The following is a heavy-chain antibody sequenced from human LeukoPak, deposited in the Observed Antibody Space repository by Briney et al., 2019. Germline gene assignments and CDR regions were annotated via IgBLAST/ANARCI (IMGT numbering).Heavy chain of an antibody. J-gene: IGHJ4*02. D-gene: IGHD3-3*01. Sequence: PSETLSLTCAVYGGSFSGYYWSWIRQPPGKGLEWIGEINHSGSTNYNPSLKSRVTISVDTSKNQFSLKLSSVTAADTAVYYCARSLGDFWSGYYHFDYWGQGTLVTVSS. V-gene: IGHV4-34*01. CDR1: GGSFSGYY. CDR3: ARSLGDFWSGYYHFDY. CDR2: INHSGST.